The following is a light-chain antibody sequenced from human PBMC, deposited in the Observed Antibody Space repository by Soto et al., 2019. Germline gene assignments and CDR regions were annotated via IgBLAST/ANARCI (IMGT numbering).Light chain of an antibody. V-gene: IGKV3-11*01. CDR2: DAS. CDR1: QRVSSY. J-gene: IGKJ2*01. Sequence: GLTQSPATLSLSPEERATLSCRASQRVSSYLACYQQKPGQAPRLLICDASNMATCIPARFSGSGSGTDFTLTISSLEPEDFAGYYCQQRSNSSYTFGQGTKLEIK. CDR3: QQRSNSSYT.